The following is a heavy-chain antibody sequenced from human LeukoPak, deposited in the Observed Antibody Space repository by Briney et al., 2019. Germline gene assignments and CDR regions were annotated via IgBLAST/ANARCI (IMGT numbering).Heavy chain of an antibody. CDR3: AKASGYSSSWWKYYYYMDV. V-gene: IGHV3-30*02. CDR1: GFTFSSYG. D-gene: IGHD6-13*01. Sequence: GGSLRLSCAASGFTFSSYGMHWVRQAPGKGLEWVAFIRYVGSNKYYADSVKGRFTISRDNSKNTLYLQMNSLRAEDTAVYYCAKASGYSSSWWKYYYYMDVWGKGTTVTISS. CDR2: IRYVGSNK. J-gene: IGHJ6*03.